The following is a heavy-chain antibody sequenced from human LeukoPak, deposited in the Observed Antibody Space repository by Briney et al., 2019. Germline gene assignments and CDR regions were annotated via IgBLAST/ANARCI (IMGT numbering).Heavy chain of an antibody. CDR1: GYSFTSYW. J-gene: IGHJ5*02. Sequence: GESLRISCKGSGYSFTSYWISWVCQMPGKGLEWMGRIDPSDSYTNYSPSFQGHVTISADKSISTAYLQWSSLKASDTAMYYCARQYYDILTGYYKYNWFDPWGQGTLVTVSS. D-gene: IGHD3-9*01. CDR3: ARQYYDILTGYYKYNWFDP. CDR2: IDPSDSYT. V-gene: IGHV5-10-1*01.